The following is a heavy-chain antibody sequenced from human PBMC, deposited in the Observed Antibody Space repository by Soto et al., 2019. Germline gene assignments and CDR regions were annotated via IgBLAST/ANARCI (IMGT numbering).Heavy chain of an antibody. J-gene: IGHJ3*02. D-gene: IGHD3-22*01. CDR3: ARMLIPYYYDSSGYYYAAFDI. Sequence: SGPTLVNPTQTLTLTCTFSGFSLSTSGMCVSWIRQPPGKALEWLALIDWDDDKYYSTSLKTRLTISKDTSNNQVVLTMTNMDPVDTATYYCARMLIPYYYDSSGYYYAAFDIWGQGTMVTVSS. CDR2: IDWDDDK. V-gene: IGHV2-70*01. CDR1: GFSLSTSGMC.